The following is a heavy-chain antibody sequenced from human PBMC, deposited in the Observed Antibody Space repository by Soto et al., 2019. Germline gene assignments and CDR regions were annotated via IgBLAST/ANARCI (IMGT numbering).Heavy chain of an antibody. CDR1: GGALSTSGCY. V-gene: IGHV4-39*01. D-gene: IGHD3-10*01. J-gene: IGHJ5*01. Sequence: SSGTLSLPCPVSGGALSTSGCYGGWIRQPPGKGLEWIGSGSTYYNPSLRSRVTISVGTSKNQFSLKLSSVTAADTAIYYCARVFLWFRGIDPWGQGTLVTVSS. CDR2: GST. CDR3: ARVFLWFRGIDP.